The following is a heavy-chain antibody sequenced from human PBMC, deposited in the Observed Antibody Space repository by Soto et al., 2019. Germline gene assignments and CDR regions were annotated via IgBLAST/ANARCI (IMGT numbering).Heavy chain of an antibody. CDR3: ARDLEYQPTTLKEYYYGMDV. V-gene: IGHV3-53*01. J-gene: IGHJ6*02. Sequence: GESLKISCAASGFTVSSNYMSWVRQAPGKGLEWVSVIYSGGSTYYADSVKGRFTISRDNSKNTLYLQMNSLRAEDTAVYYCARDLEYQPTTLKEYYYGMDVWGQGTTVTVSS. CDR1: GFTVSSNY. D-gene: IGHD2-2*01. CDR2: IYSGGST.